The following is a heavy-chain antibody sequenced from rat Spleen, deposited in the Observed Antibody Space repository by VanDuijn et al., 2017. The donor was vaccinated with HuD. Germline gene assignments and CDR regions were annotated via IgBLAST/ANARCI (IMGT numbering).Heavy chain of an antibody. CDR3: TTDTFYDGTYYPGGFDY. J-gene: IGHJ2*01. D-gene: IGHD1-12*02. Sequence: EVQLVESGGGLVQPGRSMKLSCAASGFTFSTSYMAWVRQAPKKGLEWVATIIYDGSRTFYRDSVKGRFTISRDNAKSTLYLQLDSLRSEDTATYYCTTDTFYDGTYYPGGFDYWGQGVMVTVSS. V-gene: IGHV5S10*01. CDR1: GFTFSTSY. CDR2: IIYDGSRT.